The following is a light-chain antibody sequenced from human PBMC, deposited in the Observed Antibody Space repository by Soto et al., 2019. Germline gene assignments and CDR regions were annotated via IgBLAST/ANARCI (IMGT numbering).Light chain of an antibody. CDR1: QGIGNF. V-gene: IGKV1-27*01. CDR3: QKYDSAPWT. Sequence: DIQMTQSPSSLSAFIGDKVTITCRASQGIGNFLAWYQQKPGKPPKLLMYAASSLQSGVPSRFSGSGVGTDFTLTISSLQPEDVASYYCQKYDSAPWTFGQGTKVEIK. CDR2: AAS. J-gene: IGKJ1*01.